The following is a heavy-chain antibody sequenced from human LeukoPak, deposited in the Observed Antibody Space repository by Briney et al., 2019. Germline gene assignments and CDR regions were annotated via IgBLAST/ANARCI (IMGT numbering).Heavy chain of an antibody. CDR3: ARAGVYCSGGSCYRGYSWFDP. J-gene: IGHJ5*02. D-gene: IGHD2-15*01. V-gene: IGHV3-33*01. CDR1: GFTFSSSG. Sequence: GGSLRLSCAASGFTFSSSGMHWVRQAPGKGLEWVAVILYNGSNKYYADSVKGRFTISRDNSKNTLYLQMNSLRVEDTAVYYCARAGVYCSGGSCYRGYSWFDPWGQGTLVTVSS. CDR2: ILYNGSNK.